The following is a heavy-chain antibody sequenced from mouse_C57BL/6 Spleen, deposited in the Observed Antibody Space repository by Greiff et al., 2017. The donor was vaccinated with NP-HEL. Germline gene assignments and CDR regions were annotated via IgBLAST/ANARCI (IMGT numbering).Heavy chain of an antibody. CDR2: IRNKANGYTS. J-gene: IGHJ1*03. CDR3: ARYPYLYYNGSSPWYFDV. Sequence: EVQLVESGGGLVQPGGSLSLSCAASGFTFTDYYMSWVRQPPGKALEWLGFIRNKANGYTSEYSASVKGRFTISRDNSQSILYLQMNALGAEDSATYYCARYPYLYYNGSSPWYFDVWGTGTTVTVSS. V-gene: IGHV7-3*01. D-gene: IGHD1-1*01. CDR1: GFTFTDYY.